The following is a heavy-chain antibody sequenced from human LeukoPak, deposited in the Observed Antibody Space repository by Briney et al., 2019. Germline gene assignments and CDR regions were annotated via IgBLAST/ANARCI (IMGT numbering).Heavy chain of an antibody. CDR3: ARGRDIVVVPAAIRQSGWFDP. J-gene: IGHJ5*02. D-gene: IGHD2-2*02. V-gene: IGHV4-34*01. CDR1: GGSFSGYY. CDR2: INHSGST. Sequence: PSETLSLTSAVYGGSFSGYYWSWIRQPPGKGLEWIGEINHSGSTNYNPSLKSRVTISVDTSKNQFSLKLSSVTAADTAVYYCARGRDIVVVPAAIRQSGWFDPWGQGTLVTVSS.